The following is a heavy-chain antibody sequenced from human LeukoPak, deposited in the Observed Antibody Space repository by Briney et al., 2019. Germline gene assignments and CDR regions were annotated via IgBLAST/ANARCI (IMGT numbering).Heavy chain of an antibody. CDR2: IIPIFGTA. J-gene: IGHJ6*02. CDR1: GGTFSSYA. V-gene: IGHV1-69*13. Sequence: GASVKVSCKASGGTFSSYAISWVRQAPGQGLEWMGGIIPIFGTANYAQKFQGRVTITADESTSTAYMELSSLRSEDTAVYYCARRKETYYYDSSGYYPYYYGMDVWGQGTTVTVSS. CDR3: ARRKETYYYDSSGYYPYYYGMDV. D-gene: IGHD3-22*01.